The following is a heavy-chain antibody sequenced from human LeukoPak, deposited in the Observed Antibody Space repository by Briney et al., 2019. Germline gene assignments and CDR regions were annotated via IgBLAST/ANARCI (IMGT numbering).Heavy chain of an antibody. CDR2: INPNSGGT. CDR3: ARVRYYDILTGYSSDAFDI. V-gene: IGHV1-2*02. J-gene: IGHJ3*02. D-gene: IGHD3-9*01. Sequence: ASVKVSCKASGYTFTGYYMHWVRQAPGQGLEWMGWINPNSGGTNYAQKFQGRVTMTRDTSISTAYMELSRLRSDDTAVYYCARVRYYDILTGYSSDAFDIWGQGTMVTVSS. CDR1: GYTFTGYY.